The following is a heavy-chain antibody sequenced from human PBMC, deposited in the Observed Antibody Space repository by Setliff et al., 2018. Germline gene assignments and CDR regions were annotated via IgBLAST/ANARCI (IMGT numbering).Heavy chain of an antibody. CDR2: INPNSGGT. J-gene: IGHJ3*02. D-gene: IGHD3-16*01. V-gene: IGHV1-2*06. CDR1: GYTFTGYN. CDR3: ARDGGGDSDAFDI. Sequence: ASVKVSCKASGYTFTGYNMHWVRQAPGQGLEWMGRINPNSGGTNYAQKFQGRVTMTRDTSISTAYMELSRLRSDDTAVYFCARDGGGDSDAFDIWGQGTMVTVS.